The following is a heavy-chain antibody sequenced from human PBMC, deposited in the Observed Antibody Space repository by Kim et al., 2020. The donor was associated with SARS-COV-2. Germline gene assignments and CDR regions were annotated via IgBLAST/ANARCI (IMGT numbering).Heavy chain of an antibody. D-gene: IGHD2-15*01. CDR2: ISGSGGST. Sequence: GGSLRLSCAASGFTFSSYAMSWVRQAPGKGLEWVSAISGSGGSTYYADPVKGRFTISRDNSKKTLYLQMNSLRAEDTAVYYCATSGYCSGGSCYPGYGMDVWGQGTTVPVSS. CDR1: GFTFSSYA. J-gene: IGHJ6*02. CDR3: ATSGYCSGGSCYPGYGMDV. V-gene: IGHV3-23*01.